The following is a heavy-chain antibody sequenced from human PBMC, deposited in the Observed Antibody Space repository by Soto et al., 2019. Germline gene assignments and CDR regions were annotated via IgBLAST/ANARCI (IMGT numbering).Heavy chain of an antibody. V-gene: IGHV3-7*01. CDR3: VRDWYG. Sequence: GGSLRLSCVASGITFSSYWLSWVRQAPGKGLEWVANIKPDGGEQFYVDSVRGRFAISRDDAQNSVYLQMNSLRAEDTALYYCVRDWYGWGKGTTVTVAS. CDR1: GITFSSYW. CDR2: IKPDGGEQ. J-gene: IGHJ6*04.